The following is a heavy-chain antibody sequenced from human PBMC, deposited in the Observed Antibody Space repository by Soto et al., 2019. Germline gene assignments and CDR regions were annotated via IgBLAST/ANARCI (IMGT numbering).Heavy chain of an antibody. CDR2: ISAYNGNT. CDR1: GYTFTSYG. Sequence: ASVKVSCKASGYTFTSYGISWVRQAPGQGLEWMGWISAYNGNTNYAQKLQGRVTMTTDTSTSTAYMELRSLRSDDTAVYDCARDDGELEPGGCFDYWGQGTLVTVSS. V-gene: IGHV1-18*01. D-gene: IGHD1-1*01. CDR3: ARDDGELEPGGCFDY. J-gene: IGHJ4*02.